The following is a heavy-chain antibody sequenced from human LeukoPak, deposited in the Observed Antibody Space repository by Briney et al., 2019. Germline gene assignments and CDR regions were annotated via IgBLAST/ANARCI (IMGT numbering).Heavy chain of an antibody. CDR3: ARGEPYEWSSIDY. V-gene: IGHV1-8*01. D-gene: IGHD3-3*01. CDR1: GYTFTSYD. CDR2: MNPNSGNT. Sequence: ASVKVSCKASGYTFTSYDINWVRQATGQGLEWMGWMNPNSGNTGYAQKFQGRVTMTRNTSISTAYMELSRLRSDDTAVYYCARGEPYEWSSIDYWGQGTLVTVSS. J-gene: IGHJ4*02.